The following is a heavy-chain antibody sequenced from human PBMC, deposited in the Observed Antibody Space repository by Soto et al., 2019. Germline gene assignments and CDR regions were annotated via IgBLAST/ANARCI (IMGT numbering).Heavy chain of an antibody. V-gene: IGHV3-30*18. J-gene: IGHJ3*02. Sequence: PGGSLRLSCAASGFTFSSYGMHWVRQAPGKGLEWVAVISYDGSNKYYADSVKGRFTISRDNSKNTLYLQMNSLRAEDTAVYYCAKMGGYSGYDDAFDISGQGTMVTVSS. CDR1: GFTFSSYG. CDR3: AKMGGYSGYDDAFDI. D-gene: IGHD5-12*01. CDR2: ISYDGSNK.